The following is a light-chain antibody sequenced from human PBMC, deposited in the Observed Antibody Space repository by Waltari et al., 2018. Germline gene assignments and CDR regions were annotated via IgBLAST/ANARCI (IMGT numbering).Light chain of an antibody. J-gene: IGKJ2*03. V-gene: IGKV1D-16*01. CDR1: QDISRW. CDR3: QQYDNLPYS. CDR2: AAS. Sequence: DIHMTQYPSSLSASVGDKVTITCHASQDISRWLAWYQQKPGKAHKPLIYAASSLHGWVPSRFSGGGSGTYYTLIINSLHPEDFATYYCQQYDNLPYSFGQGTKVEIK.